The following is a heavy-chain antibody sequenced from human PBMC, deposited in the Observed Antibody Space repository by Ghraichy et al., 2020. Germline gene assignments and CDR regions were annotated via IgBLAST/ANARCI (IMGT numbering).Heavy chain of an antibody. D-gene: IGHD3-3*01. CDR3: ANALMTYYDFWSGYFLDYFDY. V-gene: IGHV4-30-4*08. CDR1: GGSISSGDYY. J-gene: IGHJ4*02. Sequence: SQTLSLTCTVSGGSISSGDYYWSWIRQPPGKGLEWIGYIYYSGSTYYNPSLKSRVTISVDTSKNQFSLKLSSVTAADTAVYYCANALMTYYDFWSGYFLDYFDYWGQGTLVTVSS. CDR2: IYYSGST.